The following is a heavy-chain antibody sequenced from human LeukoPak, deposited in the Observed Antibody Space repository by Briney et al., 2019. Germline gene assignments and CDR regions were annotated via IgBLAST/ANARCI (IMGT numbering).Heavy chain of an antibody. V-gene: IGHV3-30-3*01. CDR2: VSHDGSNK. J-gene: IGHJ4*02. Sequence: GRSLRLSCAASGFAFSSYTMNWARQAPGKGLEWVAVVSHDGSNKYYADSVKGRFTISRDNYKSTLYLQMNNLRTDDTAVYFCARGRDYGNSWGQGTQVTVFS. D-gene: IGHD4-17*01. CDR3: ARGRDYGNS. CDR1: GFAFSSYT.